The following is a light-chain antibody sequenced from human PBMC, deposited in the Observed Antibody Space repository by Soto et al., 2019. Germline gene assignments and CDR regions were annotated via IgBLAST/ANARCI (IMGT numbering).Light chain of an antibody. CDR3: SAYAGINNLGV. V-gene: IGLV2-8*01. CDR1: SSDVGGYKY. CDR2: EVN. J-gene: IGLJ1*01. Sequence: QSALTQPPSASGSPGQSVTISCTGTSSDVGGYKYVSWYQQHPGKAPKLMIFEVNKRPSGVPDRFSGSKSGNTASLTVSGRQAEDEADYYCSAYAGINNLGVVGTGTELTVL.